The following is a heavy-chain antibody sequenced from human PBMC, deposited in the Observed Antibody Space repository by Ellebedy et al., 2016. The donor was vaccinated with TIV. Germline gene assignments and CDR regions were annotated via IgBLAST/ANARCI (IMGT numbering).Heavy chain of an antibody. J-gene: IGHJ4*02. D-gene: IGHD6-19*01. CDR1: GFIFSSFA. Sequence: GGSLRLSCAASGFIFSSFAMFWVRQAPGKGLEWVASIKQDGSDKYYVDSVKGRFTISRDNAKNSLYLQMNSLRAEDTAVYYCARGGVVAGADYWGQGTLVTVSS. CDR2: IKQDGSDK. V-gene: IGHV3-7*03. CDR3: ARGGVVAGADY.